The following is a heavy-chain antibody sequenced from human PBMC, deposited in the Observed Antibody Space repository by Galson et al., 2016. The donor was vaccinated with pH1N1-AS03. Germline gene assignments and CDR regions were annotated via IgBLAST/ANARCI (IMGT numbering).Heavy chain of an antibody. CDR3: ARAHHHGDFLLLM. V-gene: IGHV1-18*04. J-gene: IGHJ4*02. Sequence: SVKVSCKASGYSFTNYGINWVRQAPGQGLEWMGWISAYSGDTNFAQKFQGRVTLTTDTSTSTAYMELRSLTSDDTAIYYCARAHHHGDFLLLMWGQGPLVSVFS. CDR1: GYSFTNYG. D-gene: IGHD2-21*02. CDR2: ISAYSGDT.